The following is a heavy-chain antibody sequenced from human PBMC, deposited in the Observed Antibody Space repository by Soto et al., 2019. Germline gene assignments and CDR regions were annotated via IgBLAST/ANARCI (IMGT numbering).Heavy chain of an antibody. D-gene: IGHD3-22*01. V-gene: IGHV3-33*01. CDR1: GFTFSTYG. CDR3: ARDRSSGYYVFDY. Sequence: QVQLVESGGGVVQPGRSLRLSCAASGFTFSTYGMHWVRQAPGKGLEWVAVIWYDGSNKYYADSVKGRFTISRANSKNTLYLQMNSLRAEDTAVYYCARDRSSGYYVFDYWGPGTLVTVSS. J-gene: IGHJ4*02. CDR2: IWYDGSNK.